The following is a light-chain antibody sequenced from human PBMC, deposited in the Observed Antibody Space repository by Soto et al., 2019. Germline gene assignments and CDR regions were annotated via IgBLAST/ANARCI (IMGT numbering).Light chain of an antibody. Sequence: SVLAQPASVSGTPGQSITISCTGSNTDVGIYDFVSWYQHHPGRGPKLIVSEVSPRPSGVSNRFSGAKSGNTASLTIPGLQSEDEANYYHISHPSDDVRYVFGTGTKVTVL. V-gene: IGLV2-14*01. CDR2: EVS. J-gene: IGLJ1*01. CDR1: NTDVGIYDF. CDR3: ISHPSDDVRYV.